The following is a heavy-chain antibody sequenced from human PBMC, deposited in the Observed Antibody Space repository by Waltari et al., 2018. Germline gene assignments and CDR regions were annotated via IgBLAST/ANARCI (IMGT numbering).Heavy chain of an antibody. CDR2: IYHRGGT. Sequence: QVQLQESGPGLVKPSETLSLTCAVSGYSISSGYYWGWIREPPGKGLAWIGSIYHRGGTYYNPSLRSRVTISVDTSKNQFSLKLSSVTAADTAVYYCARVISSSWLDYWGQGTLVTVSS. J-gene: IGHJ4*02. CDR3: ARVISSSWLDY. V-gene: IGHV4-38-2*01. D-gene: IGHD6-13*01. CDR1: GYSISSGYY.